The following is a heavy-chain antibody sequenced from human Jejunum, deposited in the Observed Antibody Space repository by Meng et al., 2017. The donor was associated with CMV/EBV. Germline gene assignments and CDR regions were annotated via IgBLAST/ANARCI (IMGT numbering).Heavy chain of an antibody. CDR2: IIPMVGRP. D-gene: IGHD5-12*01. J-gene: IGHJ3*02. Sequence: SGGTFNTYSFNWVRRAPGHGLEWMGRIIPMVGRPTYTQTLQGRITITADKSTNTVSMELTSLRSQDTAVHYCARLYDSAYDLNTFDIWGQGTVVTVSS. V-gene: IGHV1-69*02. CDR3: ARLYDSAYDLNTFDI. CDR1: GGTFNTYS.